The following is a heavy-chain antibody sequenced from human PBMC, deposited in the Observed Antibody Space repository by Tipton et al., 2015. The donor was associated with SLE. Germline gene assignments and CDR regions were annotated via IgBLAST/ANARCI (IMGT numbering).Heavy chain of an antibody. D-gene: IGHD2-21*01. CDR1: GFTFSDYE. Sequence: SLRLSCAASGFTFSDYEMNWVRQAPGKGLEWVSYINTNGQTIYYADSVKGRFTISRGNAKNSIYLQMNSLRVEDTALYYCARDLRNFYENGDYNEDFDYFDYWGQGTLVTVSS. V-gene: IGHV3-48*03. J-gene: IGHJ4*02. CDR2: INTNGQTI. CDR3: ARDLRNFYENGDYNEDFDYFDY.